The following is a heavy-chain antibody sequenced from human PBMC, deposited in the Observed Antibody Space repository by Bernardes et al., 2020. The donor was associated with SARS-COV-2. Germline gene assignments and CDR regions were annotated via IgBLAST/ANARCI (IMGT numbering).Heavy chain of an antibody. J-gene: IGHJ6*02. CDR1: GFTFSSYS. V-gene: IGHV3-48*02. CDR2: ISSSSSTI. D-gene: IGHD1-7*01. CDR3: ARVYKELLAAYYYYYYGMDV. Sequence: GGSLSLSCAASGFTFSSYSMNWVRQAPGKGLEWVSYISSSSSTIYYADSVKGRFTISRDNAKNSLYLQMNSLRDEDTAVYYCARVYKELLAAYYYYYYGMDVWGQGTTVTVSS.